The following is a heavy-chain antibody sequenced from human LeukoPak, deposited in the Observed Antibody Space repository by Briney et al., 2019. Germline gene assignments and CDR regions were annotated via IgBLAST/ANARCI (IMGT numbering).Heavy chain of an antibody. V-gene: IGHV1-18*04. Sequence: ASVKVSCKASGYTFTDYYLHWVRQAPGQGLEWMGWISAYNGNTNYAQKLQGRVTMTTDTSTSTAYMELRSLRSDDTAVYYCARDPDGDYAGWFDPWGQGTLVTVSS. CDR3: ARDPDGDYAGWFDP. CDR2: ISAYNGNT. J-gene: IGHJ5*02. D-gene: IGHD4-17*01. CDR1: GYTFTDYY.